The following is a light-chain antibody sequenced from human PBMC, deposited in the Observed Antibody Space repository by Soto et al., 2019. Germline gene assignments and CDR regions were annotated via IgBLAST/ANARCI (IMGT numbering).Light chain of an antibody. J-gene: IGLJ3*02. Sequence: QSALTQPASVSGSPGQSITISCTGTSSDVGSYNYVSWYQQHPGKAPKLMIYEVSNRPSGVSDRFSGSKSGNTASLTISGLQAEDEADYYCSSYAGSNNYVFGGGTKLTVL. CDR2: EVS. CDR1: SSDVGSYNY. V-gene: IGLV2-14*01. CDR3: SSYAGSNNYV.